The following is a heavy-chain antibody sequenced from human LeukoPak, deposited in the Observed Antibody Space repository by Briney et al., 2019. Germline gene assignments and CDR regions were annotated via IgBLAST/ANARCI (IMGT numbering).Heavy chain of an antibody. CDR1: GFTFSSYA. CDR2: ISGSGGST. Sequence: GGSLRLSCAASGFTFSSYAMSWVRQAPGKGLEWVSAISGSGGSTYYADSVKGRFTISRDNSKNTLHLQMSSLRAEDTAVYYCAKSAFSYYDSSGYLAYFDYWGQGTLVTVSS. V-gene: IGHV3-23*01. CDR3: AKSAFSYYDSSGYLAYFDY. D-gene: IGHD3-22*01. J-gene: IGHJ4*02.